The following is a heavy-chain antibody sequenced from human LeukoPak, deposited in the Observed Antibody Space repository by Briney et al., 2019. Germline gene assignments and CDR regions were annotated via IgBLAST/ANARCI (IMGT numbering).Heavy chain of an antibody. J-gene: IGHJ4*02. CDR3: AREIGQLDFDY. D-gene: IGHD6-6*01. V-gene: IGHV3-7*01. CDR1: GFMFSSYW. Sequence: GGSLRLSCAASGFMFSSYWMSWVRQAPGKGLEWVADIKEDGSEKSYVDSVKGRFTISRDNAENSLYLHMNSLRAEDTAVYYCAREIGQLDFDYWGQGTLVTVSS. CDR2: IKEDGSEK.